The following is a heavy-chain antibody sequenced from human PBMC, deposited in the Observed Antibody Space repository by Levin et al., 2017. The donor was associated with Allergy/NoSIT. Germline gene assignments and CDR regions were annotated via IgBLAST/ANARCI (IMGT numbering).Heavy chain of an antibody. J-gene: IGHJ4*02. V-gene: IGHV3-15*01. D-gene: IGHD2-15*01. CDR2: IQSKTEDGAT. Sequence: GGSLRLSCSASGFAFSNTWMGWVRQAPGKGLEWVGRIQSKTEDGATEYAAPVKGRFTISRDDSKNTLYLQLNSLNTEDTAVYYCTTDVRCSGGSCYASGIDYWGQGTLVTVSS. CDR3: TTDVRCSGGSCYASGIDY. CDR1: GFAFSNTW.